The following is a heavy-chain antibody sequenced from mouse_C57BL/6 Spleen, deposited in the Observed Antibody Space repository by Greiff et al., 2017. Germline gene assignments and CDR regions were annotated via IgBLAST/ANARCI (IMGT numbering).Heavy chain of an antibody. CDR3: TREAGTLYFDY. CDR1: GFTFSSYA. D-gene: IGHD4-1*01. V-gene: IGHV5-9-1*02. Sequence: EVKVEESGEGLVKPGGSLKLSCAASGFTFSSYAMSWVRQTPEKRLEWVAYISSGGDYIYYADTVKGRFTISRDNARNTLYLQMSSLKSEDTAMYYCTREAGTLYFDYWGQGTTRTVSS. J-gene: IGHJ2*01. CDR2: ISSGGDYI.